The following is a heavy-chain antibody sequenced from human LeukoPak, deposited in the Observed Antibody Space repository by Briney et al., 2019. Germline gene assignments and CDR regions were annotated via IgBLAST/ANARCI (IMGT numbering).Heavy chain of an antibody. V-gene: IGHV3-53*01. D-gene: IGHD1-1*01. CDR1: GFTVSSNY. CDR3: ARTNWNRAFFDY. CDR2: IYSGGST. Sequence: GGSLRLSCAASGFTVSSNYMSWVRQAPGKGLEWVSVIYSGGSTYYADSVKGRFTISRDNSKNTLYLQMNSLRAEDTAVYYCARTNWNRAFFDYWGQGTLVTVSS. J-gene: IGHJ4*02.